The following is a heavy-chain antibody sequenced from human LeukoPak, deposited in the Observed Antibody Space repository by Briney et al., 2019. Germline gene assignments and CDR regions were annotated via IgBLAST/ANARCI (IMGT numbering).Heavy chain of an antibody. CDR1: GFTFDDYT. V-gene: IGHV3-43*01. Sequence: VGSLRLSCAASGFTFDDYTMHWVRQAPGKGLEWISLISWDGGSTYYADSVKGRFTISRDNSKNSLYLQMNSLRTEDTALYYCAKDKARHTSEDCFDYWGQGTLVTVSS. CDR3: AKDKARHTSEDCFDY. CDR2: ISWDGGST. J-gene: IGHJ4*02. D-gene: IGHD5-18*01.